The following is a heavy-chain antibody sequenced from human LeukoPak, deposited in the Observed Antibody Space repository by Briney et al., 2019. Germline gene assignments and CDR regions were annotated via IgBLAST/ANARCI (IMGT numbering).Heavy chain of an antibody. D-gene: IGHD2-2*01. V-gene: IGHV4-59*08. CDR3: ARLSKDTVVLPAAMAHYFDY. CDR2: IHDTGST. J-gene: IGHJ4*02. CDR1: GGSISGYY. Sequence: SETLSLTCTVSGGSISGYYWSWIRQPPGKGLQFIGYIHDTGSTNYNPPLESRVTLSVDTSKNQFSLKLRSVTAADTAVYYCARLSKDTVVLPAAMAHYFDYWGQGTLVSVSS.